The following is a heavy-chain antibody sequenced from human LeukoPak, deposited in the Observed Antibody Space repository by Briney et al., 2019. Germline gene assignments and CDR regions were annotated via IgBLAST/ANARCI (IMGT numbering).Heavy chain of an antibody. CDR2: INPNSGGT. D-gene: IGHD2-21*02. CDR1: GYTFTDYY. Sequence: ASVKVSCKASGYTFTDYYMHWVRQAPGQGLEWMGWINPNSGGTNYAQNFQGRVTTTRDMSISTAYMELSRLRSDDTAVYYCAREYIVVVTAIGGEHDAFDIWGQGTMVTVSS. CDR3: AREYIVVVTAIGGEHDAFDI. J-gene: IGHJ3*02. V-gene: IGHV1-2*02.